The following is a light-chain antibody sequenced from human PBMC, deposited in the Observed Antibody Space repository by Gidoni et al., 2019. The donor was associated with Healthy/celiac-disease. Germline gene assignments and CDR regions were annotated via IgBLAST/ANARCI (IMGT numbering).Light chain of an antibody. CDR3: IQGIHLPWT. Sequence: DIVMTQTQLSLSVTPGPPASISCKSSQSLLHSEGQTYWYGYLQKPGQSPQLLIYAVSSRFSGVPDWFSGSGSGTDFTLKSSRVEAEDVCVYYCIQGIHLPWTFGQGTKVEIK. V-gene: IGKV2-29*02. CDR1: QSLLHSEGQTY. J-gene: IGKJ1*01. CDR2: AVS.